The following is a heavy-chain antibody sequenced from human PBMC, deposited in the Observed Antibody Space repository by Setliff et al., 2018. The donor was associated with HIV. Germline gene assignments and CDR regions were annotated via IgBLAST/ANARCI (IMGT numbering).Heavy chain of an antibody. V-gene: IGHV1-69*05. D-gene: IGHD3-10*01. J-gene: IGHJ4*02. CDR2: IIPIFGTP. Sequence: ASVKVSCKASGDTFSSYVISWVRQAPGQGLEWMGGIIPIFGTPNYAQRFQGRVTITTDESTSTAYMDLSSLRSEDTAVYYCARGDYYGSGNYPPPYYFDYWGQGTLVTVS. CDR1: GDTFSSYV. CDR3: ARGDYYGSGNYPPPYYFDY.